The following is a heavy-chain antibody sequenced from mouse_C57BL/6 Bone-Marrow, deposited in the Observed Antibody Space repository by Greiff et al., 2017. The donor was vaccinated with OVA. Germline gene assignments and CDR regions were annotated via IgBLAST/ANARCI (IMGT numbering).Heavy chain of an antibody. J-gene: IGHJ4*01. CDR3: ARYDYDENYYAMDY. V-gene: IGHV1-81*01. D-gene: IGHD2-4*01. CDR1: GYTFTSYS. CDR2: IYPRSVNT. Sequence: VQLVESGAELARPGASVKLSCKASGYTFTSYSISWVKQRTGQGLEWIGEIYPRSVNTYYNEKFKGKATLTADKSSSTAYMELRSLTSEDSAVYFCARYDYDENYYAMDYWGQGTSVTVSS.